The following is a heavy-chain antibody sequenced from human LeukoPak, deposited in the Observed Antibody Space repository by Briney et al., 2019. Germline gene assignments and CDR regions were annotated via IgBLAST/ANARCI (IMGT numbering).Heavy chain of an antibody. J-gene: IGHJ5*02. CDR1: GYTFTGYY. D-gene: IGHD3-16*01. V-gene: IGHV1-2*06. CDR3: ARDLVVWARWFDP. CDR2: INPNSGDT. Sequence: GASVKVSCKASGYTFTGYYMHWVRQAPGQGLEWMGRINPNSGDTNYAQKFQGRVTMTRDTSISTAYMELSSLRSEDTAVYYCARDLVVWARWFDPWGQGTLVTVSS.